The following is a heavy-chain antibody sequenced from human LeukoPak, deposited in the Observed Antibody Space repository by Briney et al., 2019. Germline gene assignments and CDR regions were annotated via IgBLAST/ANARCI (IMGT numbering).Heavy chain of an antibody. CDR3: AKVYYDILTGYFSPVFPLDY. CDR1: GFTFGSYG. CDR2: IRYDGSNK. D-gene: IGHD3-9*01. J-gene: IGHJ4*02. V-gene: IGHV3-30*02. Sequence: GGSLRLSCAASGFTFGSYGMHWVRQAPGKGLESVAFIRYDGSNKYYADSVKGRFTISRDNSKNTLYLQMNSLRAEDTAVYYRAKVYYDILTGYFSPVFPLDYWGQGTLVTVSS.